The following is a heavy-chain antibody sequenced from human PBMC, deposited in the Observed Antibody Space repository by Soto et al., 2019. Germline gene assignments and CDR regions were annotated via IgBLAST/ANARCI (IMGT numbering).Heavy chain of an antibody. V-gene: IGHV3-30*03. Sequence: QVQLVESGGGVVQPGRSLRLSCAASGFMFSSYGMHWVRQAPGKGLEWVALLSYDGSNKYYADSVKGRFTISRDNSKNPLYLQMTSLIAEDKAVYYCAQGLYASGWSFLDYWGQGTLVTVSS. CDR3: AQGLYASGWSFLDY. J-gene: IGHJ4*02. CDR1: GFMFSSYG. D-gene: IGHD6-19*01. CDR2: LSYDGSNK.